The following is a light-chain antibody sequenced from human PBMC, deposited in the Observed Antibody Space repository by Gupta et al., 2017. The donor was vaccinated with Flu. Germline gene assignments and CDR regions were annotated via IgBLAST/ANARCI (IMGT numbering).Light chain of an antibody. CDR3: NSYMTSSTPWV. Sequence: QSALPHPASVSGSPRQSITISCTATSRAVGDYNYVSWYQQHPGKAPKLIIYEITKRPSGVSNRFSGSKSGNTASLTISGLQAEDEADYYCNSYMTSSTPWVFGGGTKLTVL. V-gene: IGLV2-14*01. CDR1: SRAVGDYNY. CDR2: EIT. J-gene: IGLJ3*02.